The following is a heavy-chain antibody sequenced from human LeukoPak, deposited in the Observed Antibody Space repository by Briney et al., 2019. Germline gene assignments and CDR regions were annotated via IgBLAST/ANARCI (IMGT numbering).Heavy chain of an antibody. CDR3: AKGADQLVSCGDY. Sequence: GGSLRLSCAASGFTFSSYAMNWVRQAPGKGLEWVSTISGSGNTYYADPLKGRFTISRDNSKNSLYLQMSNLRADDTALYYCAKGADQLVSCGDYWGQGALVTVSS. CDR1: GFTFSSYA. V-gene: IGHV3-23*01. CDR2: ISGSGNT. J-gene: IGHJ4*02. D-gene: IGHD2-2*01.